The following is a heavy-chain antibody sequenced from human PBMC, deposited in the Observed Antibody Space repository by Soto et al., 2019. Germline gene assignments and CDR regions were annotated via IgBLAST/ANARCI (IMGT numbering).Heavy chain of an antibody. CDR3: TAMAGIDY. CDR1: GCTCGGYG. CDR2: IRTKTNNYAT. Sequence: CWGAAGCTCGGYGGRWVRQASGKGLEWVGRIRTKTNNYATAYAASVKGRFTISRDDSKNMAYLQMNSLKTEDTAVYYCTAMAGIDYWGQGTLVTVSS. D-gene: IGHD6-19*01. V-gene: IGHV3-73*01. J-gene: IGHJ4*02.